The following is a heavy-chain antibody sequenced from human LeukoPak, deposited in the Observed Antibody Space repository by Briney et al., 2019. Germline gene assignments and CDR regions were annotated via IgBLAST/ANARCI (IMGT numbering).Heavy chain of an antibody. Sequence: SETLSLTCIVSGGSIRSYYWSWIRQPPGKGLEWIGYIHYSGSTNYNPSLKSRVTISVDTSKNQFSLRLSSVTAADTAVYYCTRGTVTINYFDYWGQGTLVTVSS. CDR3: TRGTVTINYFDY. CDR1: GGSIRSYY. J-gene: IGHJ4*02. V-gene: IGHV4-59*01. CDR2: IHYSGST. D-gene: IGHD4-17*01.